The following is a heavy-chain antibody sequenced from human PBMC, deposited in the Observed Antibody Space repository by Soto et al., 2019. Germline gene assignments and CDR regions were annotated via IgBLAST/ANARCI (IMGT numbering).Heavy chain of an antibody. J-gene: IGHJ6*02. CDR2: ISGSGGST. CDR3: AKGVLVTAIRSLYYYYGMDV. V-gene: IGHV3-23*01. Sequence: GGSLRLSCAASGFTFSSYAMSWVRQAPGKGLEWVSAISGSGGSTYYADSVKGRFTISRDNSKNTLYLQMNSLRAEDTAVYYCAKGVLVTAIRSLYYYYGMDVWGQGTTVTVSS. CDR1: GFTFSSYA. D-gene: IGHD2-21*02.